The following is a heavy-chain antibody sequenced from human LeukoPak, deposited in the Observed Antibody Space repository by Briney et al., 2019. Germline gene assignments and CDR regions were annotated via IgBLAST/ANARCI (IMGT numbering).Heavy chain of an antibody. CDR3: ARERYYDFWSGYYMLSYGMDV. CDR1: GFTFSSYS. J-gene: IGHJ6*02. Sequence: PGGSLRLSCAASGFTFSSYSMNWVRQAPGKGLEWVSSISSSSSYIYYADSVKGRFTISRDNAKNSLYLQMNSLRAEDTAVYYCARERYYDFWSGYYMLSYGMDVWGQGTTVTVSS. V-gene: IGHV3-21*01. CDR2: ISSSSSYI. D-gene: IGHD3-3*01.